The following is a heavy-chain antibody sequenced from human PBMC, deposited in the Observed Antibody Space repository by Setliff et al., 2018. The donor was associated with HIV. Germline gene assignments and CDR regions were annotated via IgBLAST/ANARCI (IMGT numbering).Heavy chain of an antibody. Sequence: GASVKVSCKASGYTFTGYYMHWVRQAPGQGLEWMGWINPNSGGTNYAQKFQGRVTMTRDTSISTAYMELSRLRSEDTAVYYCARGEKRFLEWLPLDYYYYYYMDVWGKGTTVTVSS. V-gene: IGHV1-2*02. D-gene: IGHD3-3*01. CDR2: INPNSGGT. CDR3: ARGEKRFLEWLPLDYYYYYYMDV. CDR1: GYTFTGYY. J-gene: IGHJ6*03.